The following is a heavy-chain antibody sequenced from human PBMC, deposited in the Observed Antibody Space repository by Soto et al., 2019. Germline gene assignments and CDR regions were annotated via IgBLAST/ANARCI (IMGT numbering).Heavy chain of an antibody. Sequence: EVQLVESGGGLVQPGGSLRLSCAASGFTVSSNSMSWVRQAPGTGLEWVSVLYSDDKTYYADSVKGRFTISRHNSKNTLYRQMNSLRVEDTALDYCAREISVFDYVPSKLGKGFDIWGQGTVVTVSS. J-gene: IGHJ3*02. V-gene: IGHV3-53*04. CDR1: GFTVSSNS. D-gene: IGHD3-9*01. CDR2: LYSDDKT. CDR3: AREISVFDYVPSKLGKGFDI.